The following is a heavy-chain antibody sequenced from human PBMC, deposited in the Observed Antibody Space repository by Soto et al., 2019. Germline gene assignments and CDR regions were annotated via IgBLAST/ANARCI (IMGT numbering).Heavy chain of an antibody. V-gene: IGHV1-2*04. CDR2: INPSSGSA. CDR1: GYIFTDYY. CDR3: ARGYSSSGVLDF. J-gene: IGHJ4*02. D-gene: IGHD3-10*01. Sequence: QVQLVQCGAEVKVPGASVKVSCKTSGYIFTDYYLHWLRQAPGQGLEWMGWINPSSGSAHSAQKFQGWVTMTRDRSMSTASMELTRLTSDDSAVYYCARGYSSSGVLDFWGQGTLVTVSS.